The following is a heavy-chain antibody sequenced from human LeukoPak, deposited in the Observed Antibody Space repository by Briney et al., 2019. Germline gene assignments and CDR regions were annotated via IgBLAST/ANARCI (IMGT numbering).Heavy chain of an antibody. CDR3: ARKWGVDCTPPSSNCGGVAWFDP. CDR2: IYYSGST. CDR1: GGSISSGGYY. Sequence: SETLSLTCTVSGGSISSGGYYWSWIRQHPGKGLEWIGYIYYSGSTYYNPSLKSRVTISVDTSKNQFSLKLSSVTAADTAVYYCARKWGVDCTPPSSNCGGVAWFDPWGQGTLVTVSS. J-gene: IGHJ5*02. V-gene: IGHV4-31*03. D-gene: IGHD2-8*01.